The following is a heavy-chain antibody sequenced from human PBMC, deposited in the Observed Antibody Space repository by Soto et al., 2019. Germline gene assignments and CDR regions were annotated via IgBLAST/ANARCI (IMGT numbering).Heavy chain of an antibody. D-gene: IGHD6-13*01. CDR2: IYYSGST. CDR3: ARLGAAANYYFDY. Sequence: SETLSLTCTVSGGSISSYYWSWIRQPPGKGLEWIGYIYYSGSTNYNPSLKSRVTISVDTSKNQFTLKLSSVTAADTAVYYCARLGAAANYYFDYWGQGTLVTVSS. J-gene: IGHJ4*02. CDR1: GGSISSYY. V-gene: IGHV4-59*08.